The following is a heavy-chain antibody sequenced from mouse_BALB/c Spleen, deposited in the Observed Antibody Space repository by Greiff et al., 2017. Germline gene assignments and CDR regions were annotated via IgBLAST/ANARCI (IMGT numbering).Heavy chain of an antibody. D-gene: IGHD3-2*02. CDR3: AKRGYPYAMDY. CDR2: INPYNDGT. J-gene: IGHJ4*01. V-gene: IGHV1-14*01. Sequence: VQLKESGPELVKPGASVKMSCKASGYTFTSYVMHWVKQKPGQGLEWIGYINPYNDGTKYNEKFKGKATLTSDKSSSTAYMERSSLTSEDSAVYCCAKRGYPYAMDYWGQGTSVTVSS. CDR1: GYTFTSYV.